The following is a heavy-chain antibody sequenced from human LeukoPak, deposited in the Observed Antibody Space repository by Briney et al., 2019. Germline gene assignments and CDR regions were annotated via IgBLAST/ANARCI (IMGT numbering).Heavy chain of an antibody. V-gene: IGHV1-18*01. CDR1: GYTFSNYG. CDR3: AREGYYYGSGTYAPPNYYGMDV. J-gene: IGHJ6*02. D-gene: IGHD3-10*01. Sequence: GASVKVSCRSSGYTFSNYGLTWVRQAPGKGFEWVGWISAYNGHTDYEQKFHGRVTLTTDTSTNTGFLELRSLRSDDTAVYYCAREGYYYGSGTYAPPNYYGMDVWGQGTTVIVSS. CDR2: ISAYNGHT.